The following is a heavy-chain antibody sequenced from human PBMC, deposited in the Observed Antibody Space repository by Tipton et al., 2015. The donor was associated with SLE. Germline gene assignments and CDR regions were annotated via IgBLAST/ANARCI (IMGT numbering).Heavy chain of an antibody. J-gene: IGHJ4*02. D-gene: IGHD2-2*01. Sequence: SLRLSCAVSGFSFSSYGIHWVRQAPGKGLEWVSVIYSGGSTYYADSVKGRFTISRDNSKNTLYLQMNSLRAEDTAVYYCARVYPGERYFDYWGQGTLVTVSS. V-gene: IGHV3-53*01. CDR1: GFSFSSYG. CDR2: IYSGGST. CDR3: ARVYPGERYFDY.